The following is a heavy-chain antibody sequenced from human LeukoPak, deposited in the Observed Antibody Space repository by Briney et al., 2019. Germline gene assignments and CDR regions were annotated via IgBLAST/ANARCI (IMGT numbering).Heavy chain of an antibody. Sequence: PGGSLRLSCAASGFTFSSYGMHWVRQAPGKGLEGVAVISYDGSNKYHADSVKGRFTISRDNSKNTLYLQMNSLRAEDTAVYYCAMNRQDDILTGYYLDYWGQGTLVTVSS. D-gene: IGHD3-9*01. CDR3: AMNRQDDILTGYYLDY. J-gene: IGHJ4*02. CDR2: ISYDGSNK. CDR1: GFTFSSYG. V-gene: IGHV3-30*03.